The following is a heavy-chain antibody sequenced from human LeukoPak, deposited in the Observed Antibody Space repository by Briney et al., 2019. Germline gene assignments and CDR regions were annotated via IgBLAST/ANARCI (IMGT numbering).Heavy chain of an antibody. CDR2: ISGSGGST. J-gene: IGHJ3*02. Sequence: PGGSLRLSCAASGFTFSSYAMSWVRQAPGKGLEWVSAISGSGGSTYYADSVKGRFTISRDNSKNTLYLQMNSLRAEDTAVYYCAKDRDYYDSSGYYPPPSDAFDIWGQGTMVTVSS. CDR3: AKDRDYYDSSGYYPPPSDAFDI. D-gene: IGHD3-22*01. V-gene: IGHV3-23*01. CDR1: GFTFSSYA.